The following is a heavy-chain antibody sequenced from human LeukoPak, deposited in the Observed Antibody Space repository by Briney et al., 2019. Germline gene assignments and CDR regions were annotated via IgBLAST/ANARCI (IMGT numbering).Heavy chain of an antibody. CDR1: GYTFTGYY. CDR2: INPNSGGT. CDR3: ARAPSHSGYNWNDGGYYYYYGMDV. J-gene: IGHJ6*02. Sequence: ASVKVSCKASGYTFTGYYMHWVRQAPGQGLDWMGWINPNSGGTNYAQKFKGRVTMTRDKSISTAYMELSRLRSDDTAVYYCARAPSHSGYNWNDGGYYYYYGMDVWGQGTTVTVSS. D-gene: IGHD1-20*01. V-gene: IGHV1-2*02.